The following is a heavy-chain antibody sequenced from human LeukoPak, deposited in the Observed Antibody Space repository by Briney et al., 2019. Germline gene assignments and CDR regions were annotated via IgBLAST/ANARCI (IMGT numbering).Heavy chain of an antibody. Sequence: TGGSLRLSCAASGFTVSSNYMSWVRQAPGKGLEWVSVIYSGGSTYYADSVTGRFTISRDNAKNSVYLQMNSLRVEDTAVYYCARDSGRYGYYMDVWGKGTTVTVSS. CDR2: IYSGGST. CDR1: GFTVSSNY. D-gene: IGHD1-26*01. J-gene: IGHJ6*04. CDR3: ARDSGRYGYYMDV. V-gene: IGHV3-53*01.